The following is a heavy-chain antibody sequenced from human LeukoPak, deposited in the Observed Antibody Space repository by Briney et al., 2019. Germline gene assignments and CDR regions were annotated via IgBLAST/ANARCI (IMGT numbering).Heavy chain of an antibody. CDR2: IYYSGST. V-gene: IGHV4-59*08. Sequence: SETLSLTCTVSGGSISSYYWSWIRQPPGKGLEWIGYIYYSGSTNYNPSLKSRVTISVDTSKNQFSLKLNSVTAADTAVYFCARRAYSAAYWKHFDYWGQGTLVTVSS. J-gene: IGHJ4*02. D-gene: IGHD1-1*01. CDR1: GGSISSYY. CDR3: ARRAYSAAYWKHFDY.